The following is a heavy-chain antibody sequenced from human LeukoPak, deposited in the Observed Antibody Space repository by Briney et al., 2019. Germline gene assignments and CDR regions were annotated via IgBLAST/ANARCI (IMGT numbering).Heavy chain of an antibody. Sequence: PVRSLRLSCAASGFTFSSYGMRWGRHAPGQGLGWVVVISYDGSNKYYADSVKSRFTISRDNSKNTLYLQMNSLRAEDTAVYYCAKDSLVVVPAAMTIYYYYGMDVWGQGTTVTVSS. V-gene: IGHV3-30*18. CDR1: GFTFSSYG. J-gene: IGHJ6*02. CDR3: AKDSLVVVPAAMTIYYYYGMDV. CDR2: ISYDGSNK. D-gene: IGHD2-2*01.